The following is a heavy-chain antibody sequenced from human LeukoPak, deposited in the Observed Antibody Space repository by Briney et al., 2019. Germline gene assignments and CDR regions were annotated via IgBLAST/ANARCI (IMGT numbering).Heavy chain of an antibody. Sequence: PSETLSLTCAVYGGSFSGYYWSWIRQPPGKGLEWIGEINRSGRTNYNPSLKSRVTMSVDTSKNQFSLQLSSVTAADTAVYYCARAGDSSGYSDYWGQGTLVTVS. CDR2: INRSGRT. CDR3: ARAGDSSGYSDY. CDR1: GGSFSGYY. D-gene: IGHD3-22*01. J-gene: IGHJ4*02. V-gene: IGHV4-34*01.